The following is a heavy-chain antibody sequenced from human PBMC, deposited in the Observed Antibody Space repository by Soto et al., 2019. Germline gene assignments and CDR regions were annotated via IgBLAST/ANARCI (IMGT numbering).Heavy chain of an antibody. Sequence: GGSLRLSCAASGFTFSSYSMNWVRQAPGKGLEWVSYISSSSSTIYYADSVKGRFTISRDNAKNSLYLQMNSLRAEDTAVYYCARVRQLGYYGSGKPSSEENYYYYYMDVWGKGTTVTVSS. CDR1: GFTFSSYS. CDR2: ISSSSSTI. CDR3: ARVRQLGYYGSGKPSSEENYYYYYMDV. V-gene: IGHV3-48*01. D-gene: IGHD3-10*01. J-gene: IGHJ6*03.